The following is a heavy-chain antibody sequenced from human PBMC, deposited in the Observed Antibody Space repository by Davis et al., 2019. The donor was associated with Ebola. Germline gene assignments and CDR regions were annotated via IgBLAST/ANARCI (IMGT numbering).Heavy chain of an antibody. CDR2: ISSSSTTI. CDR1: GFIFSSYT. Sequence: GGSLRLSCAASGFIFSSYTMNWVRQAPGKGLEWVSYISSSSTTIYYADSVKGRFIISRDNSKNTLYLQMSSLRIEDTAVYYCVKGSITMTVVVYFDLWGQGTLVTVSS. CDR3: VKGSITMTVVVYFDL. J-gene: IGHJ4*02. V-gene: IGHV3-48*01. D-gene: IGHD3-22*01.